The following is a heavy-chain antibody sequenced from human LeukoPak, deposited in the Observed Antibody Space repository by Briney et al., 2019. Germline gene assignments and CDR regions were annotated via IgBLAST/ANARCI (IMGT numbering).Heavy chain of an antibody. CDR3: ARAALLWFGEGWFDP. V-gene: IGHV1-69*06. CDR2: IIPIFGTA. J-gene: IGHJ5*02. D-gene: IGHD3-10*01. CDR1: GGTFSIYA. Sequence: SVKVSCKASGGTFSIYAISWVRQAPGQGREWMGGIIPIFGTANYAQKFQGRVTITADKSTSTAYMELSSLRSEDTAVYYCARAALLWFGEGWFDPWGQGTLVTVSS.